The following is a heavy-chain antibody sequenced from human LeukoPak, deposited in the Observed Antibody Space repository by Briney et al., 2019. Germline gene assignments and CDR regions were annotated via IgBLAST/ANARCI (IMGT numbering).Heavy chain of an antibody. CDR1: GFTFSSYG. CDR3: AKGMVRGVILKGFDY. J-gene: IGHJ4*02. V-gene: IGHV3-23*01. Sequence: GGSLRLSCAASGFTFSSYGMSWVRQAPGKGLEWVSGIRAGGDNTYYADSVKGRFTISRDNSKNTLYLQMNSLRAEDTAVYYCAKGMVRGVILKGFDYWGQGTLVTVSS. CDR2: IRAGGDNT. D-gene: IGHD3-10*01.